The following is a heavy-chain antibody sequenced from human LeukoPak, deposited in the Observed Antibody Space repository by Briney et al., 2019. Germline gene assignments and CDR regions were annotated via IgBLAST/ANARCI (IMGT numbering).Heavy chain of an antibody. J-gene: IGHJ4*02. D-gene: IGHD3-22*01. CDR2: ISSSSSYI. Sequence: GGSLRLSCAASGFTFDDYGMNWVRQAPGKGLEWVSSISSSSSYIYYADSVKGRFTISRDNAKNSLYLQMNSLRAEDTAVYYCARLYDGSAYHADHFDYWGQGTLVIVSS. CDR3: ARLYDGSAYHADHFDY. V-gene: IGHV3-21*01. CDR1: GFTFDDYG.